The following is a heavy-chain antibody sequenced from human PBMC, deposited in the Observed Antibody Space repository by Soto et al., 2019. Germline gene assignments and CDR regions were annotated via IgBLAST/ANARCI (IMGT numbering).Heavy chain of an antibody. Sequence: PSETLSLTCTVSGGSISSSSYYWGWIRQPPGKGLEWIGSIYYSGSTYYNPSLKSRVTISVDTSKNQFSLKLSSVTAADTAVYYCASNEVTYYFDYWGQGTLVTVSS. D-gene: IGHD2-21*02. CDR1: GGSISSSSYY. V-gene: IGHV4-39*01. CDR2: IYYSGST. CDR3: ASNEVTYYFDY. J-gene: IGHJ4*02.